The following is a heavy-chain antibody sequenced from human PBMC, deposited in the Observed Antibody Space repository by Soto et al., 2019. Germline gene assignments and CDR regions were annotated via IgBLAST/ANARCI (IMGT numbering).Heavy chain of an antibody. D-gene: IGHD6-13*01. CDR3: ARDQGVAAAGITWFEH. CDR1: GASMNSYH. CDR2: IHSSGST. V-gene: IGHV4-4*07. J-gene: IGHJ5*02. Sequence: QVQLQASGPGLVKPSETLSLTCTVSGASMNSYHWSWILQTAGKGLEWIGHIHSSGSTNYNPSLKIRIPILVDKSKNQFSLRLVSLTSADTAVYYCARDQGVAAAGITWFEHWGQGCLITVS.